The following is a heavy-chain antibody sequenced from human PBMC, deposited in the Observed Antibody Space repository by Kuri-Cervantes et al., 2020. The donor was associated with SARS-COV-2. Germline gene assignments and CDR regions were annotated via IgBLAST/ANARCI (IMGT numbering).Heavy chain of an antibody. CDR3: AREVIAAAARGSLTWFDP. CDR1: GFTFSGSA. Sequence: GGSLRLSCAASGFTFSGSAMHWVRQASGKGLEGVGRIRSKANSYATAYAASVKGRFTISRDDSKNTSYLQMNILKTEDTAVYYCAREVIAAAARGSLTWFDPWGQGTLVTVSS. J-gene: IGHJ5*02. CDR2: IRSKANSYAT. D-gene: IGHD6-13*01. V-gene: IGHV3-73*01.